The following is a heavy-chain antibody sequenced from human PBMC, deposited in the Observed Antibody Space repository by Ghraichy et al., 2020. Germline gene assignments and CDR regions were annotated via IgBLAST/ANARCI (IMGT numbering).Heavy chain of an antibody. D-gene: IGHD3-9*01. J-gene: IGHJ6*03. CDR3: ATFAGYAYYYYYMDL. CDR2: INHSGST. CDR1: GGSFSGYY. V-gene: IGHV4-34*01. Sequence: SETLSLTCAVYGGSFSGYYWSWIRQPPGKGLEWIGEINHSGSTNYNPSLKSRVTISVDTSKNQFSLKLSSVTAADTAVYYCATFAGYAYYYYYMDLWGKGTTVTVSS.